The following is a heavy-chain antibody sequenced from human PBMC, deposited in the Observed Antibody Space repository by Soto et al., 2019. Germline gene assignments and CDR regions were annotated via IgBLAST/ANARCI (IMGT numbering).Heavy chain of an antibody. J-gene: IGHJ4*02. CDR1: GFTFTKAY. CDR2: IKGSHAGRTT. V-gene: IGHV3-15*01. D-gene: IGHD1-26*01. CDR3: ATEGGYPGSNLYGAY. Sequence: EVQLVESGGGLVEPGGSIRLSCVASGFTFTKAYMTWVRQAPGKGLEWVGRIKGSHAGRTTDYATSVKGRFTISRDDSKNTLYLQMHSLKTGDTSVYYCATEGGYPGSNLYGAYWGQGTLVTVSS.